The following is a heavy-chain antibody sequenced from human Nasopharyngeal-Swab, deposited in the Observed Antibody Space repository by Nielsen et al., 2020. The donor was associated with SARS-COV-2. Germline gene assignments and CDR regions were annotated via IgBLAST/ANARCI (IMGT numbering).Heavy chain of an antibody. CDR3: ARWAGDSSGYYSDY. CDR1: AFIFSCCG. D-gene: IGHD3-22*01. CDR2: ISHDGSYK. Sequence: GGSLRLSCAVPAFIFSCCGMHWVRQAQGKGLEWVAVISHDGSYKDYADSVKGRFTISRDDSKSTLYLQMNSLRTEDTAVYYCARWAGDSSGYYSDYWGQGTLVTVSS. J-gene: IGHJ4*02. V-gene: IGHV3-30*03.